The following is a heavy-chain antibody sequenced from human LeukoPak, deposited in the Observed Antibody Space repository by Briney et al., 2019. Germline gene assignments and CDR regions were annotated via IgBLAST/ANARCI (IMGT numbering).Heavy chain of an antibody. CDR2: ISHSGTT. V-gene: IGHV4-34*01. J-gene: IGHJ3*02. Sequence: GSLRLSCAASGFTFSAYGMSWIRQSPGKGLEWLGEISHSGTTTYNPSLKSRATISVDTSKNQFSLRLRSVTAADTAVYYCARGLVWRFLLDSRRDSFDIWGQGTTITVSS. CDR1: GFTFSAYG. D-gene: IGHD3-16*01. CDR3: ARGLVWRFLLDSRRDSFDI.